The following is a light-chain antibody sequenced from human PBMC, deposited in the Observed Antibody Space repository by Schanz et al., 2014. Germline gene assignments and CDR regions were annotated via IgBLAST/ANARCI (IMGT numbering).Light chain of an antibody. CDR3: QHYGSSPYT. CDR1: QSVSSN. V-gene: IGKV3-20*01. CDR2: GAS. Sequence: EIVLTQSPGTLSLSPGERATLSCRASQSVSSNLAWYQQKPGQAPSLLIYGASSRATGIPDRFSGSGSGTDFTLTISRLEPEDFAVYYCQHYGSSPYTFGQGTKLEIK. J-gene: IGKJ2*01.